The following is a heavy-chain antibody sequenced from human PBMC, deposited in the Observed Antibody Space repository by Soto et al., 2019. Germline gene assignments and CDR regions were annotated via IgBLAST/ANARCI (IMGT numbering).Heavy chain of an antibody. CDR1: PGSFSHYY. V-gene: IGHV4-34*01. J-gene: IGHJ3*02. Sequence: QVQQQPWGAGLLKPSETLSLTCAVVPGSFSHYYWNWIRQSPGKGLEWIGKIKHSGSSNYNPSLSSRGSISLDMSKNQFSLSLSSVTAADTAVYYCARGGSSDWQVALDMWGQGTMVTVSS. CDR2: IKHSGSS. D-gene: IGHD6-19*01. CDR3: ARGGSSDWQVALDM.